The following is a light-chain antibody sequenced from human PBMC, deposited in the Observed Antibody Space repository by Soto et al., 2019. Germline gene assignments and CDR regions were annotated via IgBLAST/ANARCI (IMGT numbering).Light chain of an antibody. V-gene: IGLV2-8*01. Sequence: QSALTQPTSASGSPGQSVTISCTGTSSDVGGYNYVSRYQQHPGKAPKLMIYDVSKRPSGVPDRFSGSKSGNTASLTVSGLQADDEADYYCSSYAGTHVVFGTGTKLTVL. CDR3: SSYAGTHVV. CDR1: SSDVGGYNY. CDR2: DVS. J-gene: IGLJ1*01.